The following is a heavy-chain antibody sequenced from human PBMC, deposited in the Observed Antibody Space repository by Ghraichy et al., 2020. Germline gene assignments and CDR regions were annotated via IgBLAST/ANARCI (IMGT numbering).Heavy chain of an antibody. CDR3: ARGGGISYLFTAFDI. D-gene: IGHD2-15*01. CDR1: GFTVNNYE. CDR2: ISSGGSTI. J-gene: IGHJ3*02. V-gene: IGHV3-48*03. Sequence: GGSLRLSCTPSGFTVNNYEMNWVRQAPGKGLEWISYISSGGSTIYYADSVKGRFTIPRDNAKNSLYLQMNSLRAEDTAVYYCARGGGISYLFTAFDIWGQGTVVTVSS.